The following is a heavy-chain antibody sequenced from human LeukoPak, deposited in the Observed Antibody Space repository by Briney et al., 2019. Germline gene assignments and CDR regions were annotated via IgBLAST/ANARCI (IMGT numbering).Heavy chain of an antibody. J-gene: IGHJ6*02. D-gene: IGHD3-10*01. V-gene: IGHV4-59*08. CDR1: GGSISSYY. Sequence: SETLSLTCTVSGGSISSYYRSWIRQPPGKGLEWIGYIYYSGSTNYNPSLKSRVTISIDTSKNQFSLKLSSVTAADTAVYYCARRRVWFGEYSYYYYGMDVWGQGTTVTVSS. CDR3: ARRRVWFGEYSYYYYGMDV. CDR2: IYYSGST.